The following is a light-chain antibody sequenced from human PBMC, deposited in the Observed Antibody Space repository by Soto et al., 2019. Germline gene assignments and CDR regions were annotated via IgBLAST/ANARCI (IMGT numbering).Light chain of an antibody. CDR2: GAS. J-gene: IGKJ2*03. CDR1: QTVTSD. V-gene: IGKV3-15*01. Sequence: EIVMTQSPATLSVSPGERVTLSCSASQTVTSDLAWYQQKPGQAHRILIYGASTRATGIPARLRCSGSGTEFTLTISSLQSEDFAYYSCQRYNNWAPASSFRQRTELEI. CDR3: QRYNNWAPASS.